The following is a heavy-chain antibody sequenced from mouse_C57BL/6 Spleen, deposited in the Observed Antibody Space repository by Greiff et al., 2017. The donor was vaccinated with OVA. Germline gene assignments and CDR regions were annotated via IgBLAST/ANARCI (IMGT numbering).Heavy chain of an antibody. V-gene: IGHV2-2*01. J-gene: IGHJ4*01. CDR3: ARKNGYGDGYYAVDY. CDR1: GFSLTSYG. D-gene: IGHD2-2*01. CDR2: IWSGGST. Sequence: VKLMESGPGLVQPSQSLSITCTVSGFSLTSYGVHWVRQSPGKGLEWLGVIWSGGSTDYNAAFISRLSISKDNSKSQVFFKMNSLQADDTTIYYCARKNGYGDGYYAVDYWGQGTSVTVSS.